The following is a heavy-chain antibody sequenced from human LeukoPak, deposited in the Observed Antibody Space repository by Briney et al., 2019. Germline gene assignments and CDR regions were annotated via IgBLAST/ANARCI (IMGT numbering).Heavy chain of an antibody. CDR3: RRAAVPGSTARFDY. CDR2: INPNSSNT. D-gene: IGHD6-19*01. Sequence: ASVNVSCKASGYTFTSYYMHWVRQAPGQGLEWMGWINPNSSNTNYAQNFQARATIPRNTSTSTAYMRLRRLSSEGAAVYSCRRAAVPGSTARFDYWGQGTLVTASS. V-gene: IGHV1-2*02. CDR1: GYTFTSYY. J-gene: IGHJ4*02.